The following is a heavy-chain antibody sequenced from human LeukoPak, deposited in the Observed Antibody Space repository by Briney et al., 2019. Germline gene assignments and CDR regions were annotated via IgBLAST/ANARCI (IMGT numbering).Heavy chain of an antibody. V-gene: IGHV3-33*06. CDR2: IWNDGTDG. CDR1: GFTFSSYG. J-gene: IGHJ4*02. D-gene: IGHD4-17*01. CDR3: AKEDDYGDLFDY. Sequence: PGGSLRLSCVGSGFTFSSYGMHWVRQPPGKGLEWVAAIWNDGTDGFYSDSVKGRFTISRDNSKSTVYLQMNSLRAEDTAVYYCAKEDDYGDLFDYWGQGTLVTVSS.